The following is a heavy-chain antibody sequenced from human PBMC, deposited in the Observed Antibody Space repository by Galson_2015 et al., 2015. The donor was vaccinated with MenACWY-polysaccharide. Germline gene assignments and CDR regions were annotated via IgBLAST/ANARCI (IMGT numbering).Heavy chain of an antibody. D-gene: IGHD1-14*01. CDR3: ARDPDRGALNY. CDR2: INEDGSKR. J-gene: IGHJ4*02. V-gene: IGHV3-7*03. CDR1: GFNFNNSY. Sequence: SLRLSCAASGFNFNNSYTSWVRQAPGKGLEWVANINEDGSKRYYVDSTKDRFTISRDNAKNSVFLQLNSPTVDDTAVYYCARDPDRGALNYWGQGTLVTVSS.